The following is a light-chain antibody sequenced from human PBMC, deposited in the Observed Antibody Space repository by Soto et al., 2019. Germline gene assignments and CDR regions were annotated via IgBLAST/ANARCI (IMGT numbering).Light chain of an antibody. V-gene: IGKV3-20*01. CDR2: GAS. CDR1: RSVSSY. Sequence: EIVLTQSPATLSLSPGESSTLSCMATRSVSSYLAWYQQKPGQAPRLLIYGASSRATGIPDRFSGSGSGTDFTLTISRLEPEDFAVYYCQQYGSLSWTFGQGTKVDIK. J-gene: IGKJ1*01. CDR3: QQYGSLSWT.